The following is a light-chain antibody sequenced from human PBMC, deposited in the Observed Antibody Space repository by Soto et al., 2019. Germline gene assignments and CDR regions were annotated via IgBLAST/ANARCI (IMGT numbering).Light chain of an antibody. CDR2: GAS. V-gene: IGKV3-20*01. CDR1: QSVSSSY. Sequence: EIVLTQSPGTLSLSPGERATLSGRASQSVSSSYLAWYQQKPGQAPRLLIYGASSRATGIPDRFSGSGSGTDFTLTISRLEPEDFAVYSCQQYGSSPPLTFGGGTKVEIK. CDR3: QQYGSSPPLT. J-gene: IGKJ4*01.